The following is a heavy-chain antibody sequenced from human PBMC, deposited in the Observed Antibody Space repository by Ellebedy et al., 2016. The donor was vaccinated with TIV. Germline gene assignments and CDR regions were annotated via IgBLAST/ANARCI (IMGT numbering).Heavy chain of an antibody. J-gene: IGHJ4*02. CDR2: IWYDGSNK. CDR3: AFQTGGAVY. CDR1: GFTFSSYG. D-gene: IGHD2-21*01. V-gene: IGHV3-33*01. Sequence: GESLKISCAASGFTFSSYGMHWVRQAPGKGLEWVAVIWYDGSNKYYADSVKGRFTIYRDNSKNTLYLQMNSLRAEDTAVYYCAFQTGGAVYWGPGTLVTVSS.